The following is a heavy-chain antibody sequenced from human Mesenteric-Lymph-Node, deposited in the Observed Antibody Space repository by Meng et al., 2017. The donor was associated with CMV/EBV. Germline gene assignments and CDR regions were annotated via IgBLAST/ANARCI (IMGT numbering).Heavy chain of an antibody. J-gene: IGHJ4*02. Sequence: GESLKISCAASGFTFSSYEMNWVRQAPGKGLEWVSYIGTSGTTIYYADSVKGRFTISRDNAKNSLYLQMNSLRAEDTAVYYCAKDPLAGYCSTTSCYIDYWGQGTLVTVSS. CDR2: IGTSGTTI. V-gene: IGHV3-48*03. CDR1: GFTFSSYE. CDR3: AKDPLAGYCSTTSCYIDY. D-gene: IGHD2-2*02.